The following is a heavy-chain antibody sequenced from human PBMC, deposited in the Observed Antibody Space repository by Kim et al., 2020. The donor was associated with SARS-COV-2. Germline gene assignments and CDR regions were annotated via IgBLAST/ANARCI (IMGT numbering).Heavy chain of an antibody. D-gene: IGHD6-13*01. V-gene: IGHV4-59*08. Sequence: SETLSLTCTVSGGSISSYYWSWIRQPPGKGLEWLGYIYYSGSTNYNPSLESRVTISVDTSKNQFSLRLTSVTAADTAVYYCARHSGSGTWYSPIDYWGQGTLVTVSS. J-gene: IGHJ4*02. CDR3: ARHSGSGTWYSPIDY. CDR1: GGSISSYY. CDR2: IYYSGST.